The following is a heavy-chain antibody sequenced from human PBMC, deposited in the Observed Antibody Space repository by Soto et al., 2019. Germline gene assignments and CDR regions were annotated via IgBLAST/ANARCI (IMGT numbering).Heavy chain of an antibody. V-gene: IGHV4-59*01. CDR2: IYYSGST. CDR1: GGSISSYY. D-gene: IGHD4-17*01. CDR3: ARAHYADYADY. Sequence: TSETLSLTCTVSGGSISSYYWTWIRQPPGKGLEWIGYIYYSGSTNYNPSLKSRVTMSVDTPKSQFSLKLRSVTAADTAVYYCARAHYADYADYWGQGTLVTVSS. J-gene: IGHJ4*02.